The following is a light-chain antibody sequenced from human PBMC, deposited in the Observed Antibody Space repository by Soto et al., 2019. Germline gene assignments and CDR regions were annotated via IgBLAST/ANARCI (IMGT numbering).Light chain of an antibody. CDR3: LLSYGGAYVV. CDR1: PGPVTSGHY. CDR2: DTS. J-gene: IGLJ2*01. Sequence: QAVVTQEPSLTVPPGGTVTLTCGSSPGPVTSGHYPYWFQQKPGQAPRALIYDTSNKHSRTPARFSGSLLGGKAALTLSGAQPEDEAEYYCLLSYGGAYVVFGGGTKVTVL. V-gene: IGLV7-46*01.